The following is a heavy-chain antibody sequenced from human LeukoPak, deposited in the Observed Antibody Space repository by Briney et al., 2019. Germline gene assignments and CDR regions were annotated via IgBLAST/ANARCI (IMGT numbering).Heavy chain of an antibody. V-gene: IGHV3-23*01. D-gene: IGHD1-14*01. CDR2: ISSTGSST. Sequence: GGSLRLSCAASGFTFSSYAMSWVRQAPGKGLEWVSAISSTGSSTYSADSVKGRFTISRDNSKNTLYLQMNSLRAEDTAVYYCAKDLSEEVTPEIWGQGTMVTVSS. J-gene: IGHJ3*02. CDR3: AKDLSEEVTPEI. CDR1: GFTFSSYA.